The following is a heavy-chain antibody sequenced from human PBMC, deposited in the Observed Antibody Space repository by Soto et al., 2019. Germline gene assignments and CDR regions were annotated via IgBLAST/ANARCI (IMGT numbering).Heavy chain of an antibody. V-gene: IGHV1-3*01. Sequence: QVQLVQSGAEVKKPGASVKVSCKTSGYTFPRYALHWVRQAPGQRLEWMGWINPANGNTKYSQKSQGRVTFTRDTSASTAYMEVSSLISEDTAVYYCARRGALTSYFFGYYFDYWGQGTLVTVSS. D-gene: IGHD3-9*01. CDR3: ARRGALTSYFFGYYFDY. J-gene: IGHJ4*02. CDR2: INPANGNT. CDR1: GYTFPRYA.